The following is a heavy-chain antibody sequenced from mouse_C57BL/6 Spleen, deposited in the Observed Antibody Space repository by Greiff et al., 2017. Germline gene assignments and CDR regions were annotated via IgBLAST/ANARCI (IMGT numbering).Heavy chain of an antibody. CDR1: GFSLSTFGMG. V-gene: IGHV8-8*01. D-gene: IGHD1-1*01. J-gene: IGHJ2*01. CDR2: IWWDDDK. Sequence: QVTLKVSGPGILQPSQTLSLTCSFSGFSLSTFGMGVGWIRQPSGKGLEWLAHIWWDDDKYYNPALKSRLTISKATSKNQVSLKIANVDTADTATYYCARNRHYYGSSYVPLYFDYWGQGTTLTVSS. CDR3: ARNRHYYGSSYVPLYFDY.